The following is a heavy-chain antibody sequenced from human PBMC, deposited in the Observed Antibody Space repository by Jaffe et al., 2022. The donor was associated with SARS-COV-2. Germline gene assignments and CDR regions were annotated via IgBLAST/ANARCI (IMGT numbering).Heavy chain of an antibody. CDR3: ARDGLPHSSRWYGNYFDF. V-gene: IGHV3-33*01. Sequence: QVQLVESGGGVVQPGRSLRLSCAASGFTFSSFGMHWVRQAPGKGLEWVAVIWYDGSEKHYADSVKGRFTISRDNSRNTLYLQMNSLRAEDTAVYYCARDGLPHSSRWYGNYFDFGGQGTLVTVSS. CDR2: IWYDGSEK. CDR1: GFTFSSFG. J-gene: IGHJ4*02. D-gene: IGHD6-13*01.